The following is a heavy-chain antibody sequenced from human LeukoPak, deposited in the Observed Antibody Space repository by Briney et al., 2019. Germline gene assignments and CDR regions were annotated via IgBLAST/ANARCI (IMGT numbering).Heavy chain of an antibody. J-gene: IGHJ5*02. D-gene: IGHD6-13*01. V-gene: IGHV4-31*03. CDR1: GGSISSGGYY. CDR3: ARDTSRWYNWFGP. CDR2: IYYSGST. Sequence: SETLSLTCTVSGGSISSGGYYWSWIRQHPGKGLEWIGYIYYSGSTYYNPSLKSRVTISVDTSKNQFSLKLSSVTAADTAVYYCARDTSRWYNWFGPWGQGTLVTVSS.